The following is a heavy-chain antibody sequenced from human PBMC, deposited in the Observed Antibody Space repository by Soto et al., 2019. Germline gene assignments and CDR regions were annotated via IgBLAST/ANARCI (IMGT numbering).Heavy chain of an antibody. CDR2: ISGSGGST. J-gene: IGHJ4*02. Sequence: GALRLSYARPGWTVCRYAMTSGRQTQGEGLEWVSAISGSGGSTYYADSVKGRFTLSRDNSKNTLSLQMNSLRAEDTAVYYCAKGYCSSTSCSRGYFDYWGQGTLVTVSS. CDR3: AKGYCSSTSCSRGYFDY. CDR1: GWTVCRYA. D-gene: IGHD2-2*01. V-gene: IGHV3-23*01.